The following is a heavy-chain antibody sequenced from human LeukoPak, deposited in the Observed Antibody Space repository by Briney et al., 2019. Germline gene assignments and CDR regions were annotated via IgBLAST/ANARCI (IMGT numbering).Heavy chain of an antibody. V-gene: IGHV1-2*02. CDR3: AREMNYDDYRTSDY. Sequence: GASVKVSCKASGYTFTGYYMHWVRQAPGQGVEWLGRVDSKSGGTNYAQKFQGRVTMTRDTSISTVYMQLISLRSDDTAVYYCAREMNYDDYRTSDYWGQGTLVTVSS. D-gene: IGHD4-17*01. CDR1: GYTFTGYY. J-gene: IGHJ4*02. CDR2: VDSKSGGT.